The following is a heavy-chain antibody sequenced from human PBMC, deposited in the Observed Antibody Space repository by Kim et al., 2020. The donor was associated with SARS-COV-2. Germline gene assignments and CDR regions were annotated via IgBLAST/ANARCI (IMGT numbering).Heavy chain of an antibody. D-gene: IGHD6-13*01. Sequence: SETLSLTCTVSGGSISSYYWSWIRQPPGKGLEWIGYIYYSGSTNYNPSLKSRVTISVDTSKNQFSLKLSSVTAADTAVYYCARGGSSWLNWFDPWGQGTLVTVSS. CDR1: GGSISSYY. CDR2: IYYSGST. CDR3: ARGGSSWLNWFDP. V-gene: IGHV4-59*01. J-gene: IGHJ5*02.